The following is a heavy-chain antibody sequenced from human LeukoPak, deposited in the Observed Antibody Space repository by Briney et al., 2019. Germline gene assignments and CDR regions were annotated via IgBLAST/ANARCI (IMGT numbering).Heavy chain of an antibody. J-gene: IGHJ5*02. CDR2: IDPSDSET. D-gene: IGHD6-19*01. Sequence: GESLKISCEGSGYNFLSYWIGWVRQMPGKGLEWMGRIDPSDSETNYSPSFQGHVTISVDKSISTAYLQWSSLKASDTAMYYCARRAGSSGKFDPWGQGTLVTVSS. CDR3: ARRAGSSGKFDP. CDR1: GYNFLSYW. V-gene: IGHV5-10-1*01.